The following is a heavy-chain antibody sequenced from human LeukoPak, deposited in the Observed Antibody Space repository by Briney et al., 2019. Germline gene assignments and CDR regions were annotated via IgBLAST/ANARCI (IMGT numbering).Heavy chain of an antibody. CDR1: GITLSNYG. CDR3: AKRGVVIRVILVGFHKEAYYFDS. CDR2: ISDRGSRT. D-gene: IGHD3-22*01. J-gene: IGHJ4*02. V-gene: IGHV3-23*01. Sequence: GGSLRLSCAVSGITLSNYGMSWVRQAPGKGLEWVTGISDRGSRTNYADSVKGRFTISTDHPKNTLYLQMNSLRAEDTAVYFCAKRGVVIRVILVGFHKEAYYFDSWGQGALVTVSS.